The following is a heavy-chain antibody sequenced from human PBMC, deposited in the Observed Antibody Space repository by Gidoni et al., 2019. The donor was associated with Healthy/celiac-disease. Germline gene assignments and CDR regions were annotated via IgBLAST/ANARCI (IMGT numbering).Heavy chain of an antibody. CDR2: IRSKANSYAT. D-gene: IGHD3-3*01. CDR3: TCQTLYYDFWSGSRFDY. Sequence: EVQLVESGGGLVQPGGPLKLPCAASGFTFRGSAMHWVRQASGKGLEWVGRIRSKANSYATAYAASVKGRFTISRDDSKNTAYLQMNSLKTEDTAVYYCTCQTLYYDFWSGSRFDYWGQGTLVTVSS. J-gene: IGHJ4*02. V-gene: IGHV3-73*02. CDR1: GFTFRGSA.